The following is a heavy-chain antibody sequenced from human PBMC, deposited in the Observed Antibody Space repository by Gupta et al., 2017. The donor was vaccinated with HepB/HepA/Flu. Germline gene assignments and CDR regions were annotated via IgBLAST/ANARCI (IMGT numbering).Heavy chain of an antibody. CDR3: VRDLGMGSYCDY. V-gene: IGHV3-30*02. J-gene: IGHJ4*02. CDR2: IGHDGNYI. D-gene: IGHD3-10*01. Sequence: QVQLVDSGGGVVTPGGSLRLDSAASGSVFRVYGWTWVRQAPGKGLEWVACIGHDGNYIHHIDVGRGRFTISKDNYKNSQYLQMNVLSVDDTAVYYGVRDLGMGSYCDYWGQGSLGTVSS. CDR1: GSVFRVYG.